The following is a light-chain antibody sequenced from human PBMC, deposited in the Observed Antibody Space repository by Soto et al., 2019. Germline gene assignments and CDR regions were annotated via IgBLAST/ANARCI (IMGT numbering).Light chain of an antibody. J-gene: IGKJ1*01. Sequence: ILLVHSPSTPSLTPLEAAALSRIASQSVSGNSLAWYQRKVGQAPRLLIYDTSTRATGIPDRFSASGSGTDFTLTISRLEPEDFALFYCEQYGSLPRTFGQGTRWIS. CDR2: DTS. V-gene: IGKV3-20*01. CDR3: EQYGSLPRT. CDR1: QSVSGNS.